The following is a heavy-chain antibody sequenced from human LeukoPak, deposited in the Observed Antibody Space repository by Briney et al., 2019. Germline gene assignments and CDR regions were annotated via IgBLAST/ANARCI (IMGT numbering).Heavy chain of an antibody. CDR3: ARGVRGVTNYYYYGGMDV. V-gene: IGHV4-59*01. CDR1: GGSISSYH. J-gene: IGHJ6*02. Sequence: SETLSLTCTVSGGSISSYHWSWIGQRPGKGLEGIGYTNYSGTTNYNPSLKSRVTISVDTSRNQFSLKLSSVTAADTAVYYCARGVRGVTNYYYYGGMDVWGQGTTVTVSS. CDR2: TNYSGTT. D-gene: IGHD3-10*01.